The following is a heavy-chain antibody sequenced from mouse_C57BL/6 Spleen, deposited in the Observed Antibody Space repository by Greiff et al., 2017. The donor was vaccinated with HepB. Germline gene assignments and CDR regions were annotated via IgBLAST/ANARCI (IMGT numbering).Heavy chain of an antibody. V-gene: IGHV1-80*01. D-gene: IGHD2-3*01. J-gene: IGHJ4*01. Sequence: VKLQESGAELVKPGASVKISCKASGYAFSSYWMNWVKQRPGKGLEWIGQIYPGDGDTNSNGKFKGKATLTADKSSSTAYMQLSSLTSEDSAVYFCARKGIYDGYYHAMDYWGQGTSVTVSS. CDR3: ARKGIYDGYYHAMDY. CDR2: IYPGDGDT. CDR1: GYAFSSYW.